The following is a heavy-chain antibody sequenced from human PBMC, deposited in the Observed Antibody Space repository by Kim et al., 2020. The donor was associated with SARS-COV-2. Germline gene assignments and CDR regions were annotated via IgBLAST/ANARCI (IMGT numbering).Heavy chain of an antibody. CDR2: IYYSGST. CDR3: ASGYSGYDYYYGMDV. D-gene: IGHD5-12*01. Sequence: SETLSLTCTVSGGSISSYYWSWIRQPPGKGLEWIGYIYYSGSTNYNPSLKSRVTISVDTSKNQFSLKLSSVTAADTAVYYCASGYSGYDYYYGMDVWGQGTTVTVSS. V-gene: IGHV4-59*01. CDR1: GGSISSYY. J-gene: IGHJ6*02.